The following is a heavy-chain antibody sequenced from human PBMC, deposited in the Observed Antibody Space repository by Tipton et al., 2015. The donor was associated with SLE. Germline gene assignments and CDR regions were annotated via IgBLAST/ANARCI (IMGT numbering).Heavy chain of an antibody. Sequence: LRLSCTVSGGSISRSSYSWGWIRQPPGKGLEWIGNIFYSGSTSTYYSPSLRSRVTISVDTSKNQFSLKLSSVTAADTAVYYCARVGRHDLFDYWGQGTLVTVSS. CDR2: IFYSGST. D-gene: IGHD1-1*01. J-gene: IGHJ4*02. CDR3: ARVGRHDLFDY. CDR1: GGSISRSSYS. V-gene: IGHV4-39*07.